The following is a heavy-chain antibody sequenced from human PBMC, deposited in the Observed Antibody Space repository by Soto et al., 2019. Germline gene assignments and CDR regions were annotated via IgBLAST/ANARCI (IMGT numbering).Heavy chain of an antibody. J-gene: IGHJ4*02. CDR2: IYYTGAT. D-gene: IGHD4-17*01. CDR3: ARLWLGGDYDFHPSGFDY. Sequence: SSETLSLTCSVFGGSIRSTRYYWGWVRQPPGKGLEWLGSIYYTGATQYNPSLKSRVTISVDTSKNQFSLKLSSVTAADTAVYYCARLWLGGDYDFHPSGFDYWGQGTLVTVSS. CDR1: GGSIRSTRYY. V-gene: IGHV4-39*07.